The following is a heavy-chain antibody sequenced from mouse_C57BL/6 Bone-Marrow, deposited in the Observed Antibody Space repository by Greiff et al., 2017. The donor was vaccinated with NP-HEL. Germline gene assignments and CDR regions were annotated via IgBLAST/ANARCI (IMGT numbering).Heavy chain of an antibody. Sequence: VKLVELGPGLVAPSQSLSITCTVSGFSLTSYAISWVRQPPGKGLEWLGVIWTGGGTNYNSALKSRLSISKDNSKSQVFLKMNILQTDDTARYYCARQTTVVARGYFDVWGTGTTVTVSS. J-gene: IGHJ1*03. D-gene: IGHD1-1*01. CDR3: ARQTTVVARGYFDV. CDR2: IWTGGGT. V-gene: IGHV2-9-1*01. CDR1: GFSLTSYA.